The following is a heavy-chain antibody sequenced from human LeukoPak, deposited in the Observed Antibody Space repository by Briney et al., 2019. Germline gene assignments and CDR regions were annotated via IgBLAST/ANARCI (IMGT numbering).Heavy chain of an antibody. CDR3: AKGGRYDSSGREGFDWFDP. J-gene: IGHJ5*02. CDR2: ISGSGGST. Sequence: PGGSLRLSCAASGFTFSSYAMSWVRQAPGKGLEWVSAISGSGGSTYYADSVKGRFTISRDNSKNTLYLQMNSLRAEDTAVYYCAKGGRYDSSGREGFDWFDPWGQGTLVTVSS. CDR1: GFTFSSYA. D-gene: IGHD3-22*01. V-gene: IGHV3-23*01.